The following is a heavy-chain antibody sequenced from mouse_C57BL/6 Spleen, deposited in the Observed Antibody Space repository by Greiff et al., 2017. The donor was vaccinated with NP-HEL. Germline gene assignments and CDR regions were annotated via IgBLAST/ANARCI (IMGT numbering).Heavy chain of an antibody. CDR3: AREDFYYDYEGFAY. D-gene: IGHD2-4*01. J-gene: IGHJ3*01. CDR1: GYTFTSYW. V-gene: IGHV1-64*01. CDR2: IHPNSGST. Sequence: QVQLQQPGAELVKPGASVKLSCKASGYTFTSYWMHWVKQRPGQGLEWIGMIHPNSGSTNYNEKFKSKATLTVDKSSSTAYMQLSSLTSEDSAVSYCAREDFYYDYEGFAYWGQGTLVTVSA.